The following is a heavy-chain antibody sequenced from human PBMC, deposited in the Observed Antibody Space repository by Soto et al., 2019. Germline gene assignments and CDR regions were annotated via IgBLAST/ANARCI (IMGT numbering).Heavy chain of an antibody. D-gene: IGHD6-19*01. V-gene: IGHV3-72*01. CDR3: ARGGDSGPPRDNDY. Sequence: LRLSCAASGFTFSDHYMDWVRQAPGKGLEWVGRSRNKANSYTTEYAASVKGRFTISRDDSKNSLHLQMNSLKTEDTAVYYCARGGDSGPPRDNDYWGQGTLVTVSS. J-gene: IGHJ4*02. CDR1: GFTFSDHY. CDR2: SRNKANSYTT.